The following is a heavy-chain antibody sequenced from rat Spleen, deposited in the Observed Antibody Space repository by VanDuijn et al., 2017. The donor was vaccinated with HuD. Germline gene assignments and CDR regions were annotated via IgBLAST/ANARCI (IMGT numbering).Heavy chain of an antibody. Sequence: EVQLAEPGGPLLQPGSSLKLSSAASGFTFSNYYMAWVRQAPTKGLEWVAYISTGGGSTYYRVPVKGRFTISRDNEKSTLQLEMDSLGSEDTATYYCTTSYTQLGVMGGWGQGASVT. V-gene: IGHV5-27*01. CDR3: TTSYTQLGVMGG. CDR1: GFTFSNYY. J-gene: IGHJ4*01. CDR2: ISTGGGST. D-gene: IGHD5-1*01.